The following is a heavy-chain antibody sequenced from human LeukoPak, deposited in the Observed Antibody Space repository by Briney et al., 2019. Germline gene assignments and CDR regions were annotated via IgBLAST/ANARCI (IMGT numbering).Heavy chain of an antibody. Sequence: ASVKVSCKASGYTFTTYGIIWVRQAPGQGLEWMGWISTYSGNTNYAQKFQDRVTMTTDTSTSTAYMELRSLRSDDTAVYYCARERSDFYYFDYWGQRTLVTISS. CDR3: ARERSDFYYFDY. CDR2: ISTYSGNT. V-gene: IGHV1-18*01. J-gene: IGHJ4*02. D-gene: IGHD2/OR15-2a*01. CDR1: GYTFTTYG.